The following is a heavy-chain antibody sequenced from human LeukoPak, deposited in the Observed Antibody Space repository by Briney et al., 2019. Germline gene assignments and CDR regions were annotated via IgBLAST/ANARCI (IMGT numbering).Heavy chain of an antibody. D-gene: IGHD1-26*01. Sequence: GGSLRLSCAASGFTFSSYAMHWVRQAPGKGLEWVAVISYDGSNKYYADSVKGRFTISRDNSKNTLYLQMNSLRAEDTAVYYCARVRSGSYLGAFDIWGQGTMVTVSS. CDR2: ISYDGSNK. CDR3: ARVRSGSYLGAFDI. CDR1: GFTFSSYA. J-gene: IGHJ3*02. V-gene: IGHV3-30-3*01.